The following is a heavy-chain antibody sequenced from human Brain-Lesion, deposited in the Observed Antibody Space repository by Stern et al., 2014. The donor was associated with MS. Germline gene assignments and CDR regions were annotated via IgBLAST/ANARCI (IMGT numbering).Heavy chain of an antibody. CDR1: GYTLTELS. V-gene: IGHV1-24*01. D-gene: IGHD1-26*01. CDR2: FDPEDGET. Sequence: QVQLVQSGPEVKKPGASVKVSCKVSGYTLTELSMHWVRQAPRKGLEWMGGFDPEDGETIYAQKFQGRVTMTEDTSTDTAYMELSSLRSEDTAVYYCATLSPGAGGNYCRHFDYWGQGTLVTVSS. CDR3: ATLSPGAGGNYCRHFDY. J-gene: IGHJ4*02.